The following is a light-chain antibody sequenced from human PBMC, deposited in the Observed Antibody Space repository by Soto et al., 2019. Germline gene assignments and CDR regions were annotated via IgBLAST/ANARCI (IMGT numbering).Light chain of an antibody. CDR2: GAS. CDR1: QSVSSTY. V-gene: IGKV3-20*01. CDR3: QRYGNSPPLT. J-gene: IGKJ4*01. Sequence: EIVLTQSPGTLSLSPGERATLSCRASQSVSSTYLAWYQQKPGQAPRLLIYGASSRATGVPDRFSGNGSGTDFTLTISRLEPEDFAVYYCQRYGNSPPLTFGGGTKVEIK.